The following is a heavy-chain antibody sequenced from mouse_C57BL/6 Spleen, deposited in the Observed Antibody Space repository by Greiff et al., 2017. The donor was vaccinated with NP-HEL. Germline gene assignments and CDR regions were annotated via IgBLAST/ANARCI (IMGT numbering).Heavy chain of an antibody. CDR3: TREGELGGYFDY. V-gene: IGHV5-9-1*02. Sequence: EVKLVESGEGLVKPGGSLKLSCAASGFTFSSYAMSWVRQTPEKRLEWVAYISSGGDYIYYADTVKGRFTISRDNARNTLYLQMSSLKSEDTAMYYCTREGELGGYFDYWGQGTTLTVSS. J-gene: IGHJ2*01. CDR1: GFTFSSYA. D-gene: IGHD4-1*01. CDR2: ISSGGDYI.